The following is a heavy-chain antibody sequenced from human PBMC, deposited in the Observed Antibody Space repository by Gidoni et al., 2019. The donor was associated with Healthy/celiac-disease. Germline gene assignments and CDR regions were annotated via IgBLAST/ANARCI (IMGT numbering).Heavy chain of an antibody. D-gene: IGHD2-15*01. J-gene: IGHJ5*02. CDR1: GGSISSRSYY. CDR2: IYYSGST. CDR3: VLYCSGGSCYYGGGFDP. Sequence: QLQLQESGPGLVKPSETLSLTCTVSGGSISSRSYYWGWIRQPPGKGLEWIGSIYYSGSTYYNPSLKSRVTISVDTSKNQFSLKLSSVTAADTAVYYCVLYCSGGSCYYGGGFDPWGQGTLVTVSS. V-gene: IGHV4-39*07.